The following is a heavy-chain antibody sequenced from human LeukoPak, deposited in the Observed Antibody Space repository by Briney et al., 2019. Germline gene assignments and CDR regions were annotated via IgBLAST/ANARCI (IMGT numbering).Heavy chain of an antibody. CDR1: GFTFSTYA. Sequence: GGSLRLSCAASGFTFSTYAMSWVRQAPGKGLEWVSAISGSGDSTYYADSVKGRFTISRDNSKNTLYLQMNSLRAEDTAGYYCAKDRASAYYPYSFDYWGQGTLVTVSS. J-gene: IGHJ4*02. V-gene: IGHV3-23*01. CDR2: ISGSGDST. D-gene: IGHD3-22*01. CDR3: AKDRASAYYPYSFDY.